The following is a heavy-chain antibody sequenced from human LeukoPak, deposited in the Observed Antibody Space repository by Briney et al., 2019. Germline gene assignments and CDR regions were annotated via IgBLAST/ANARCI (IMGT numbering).Heavy chain of an antibody. J-gene: IGHJ4*02. CDR1: GGSIRSYY. Sequence: LETLSLTCTVSGGSIRSYYWNWIRQPAGKGLEWIGGIYSSGSTNYNPSLKSRVTMSVDTSKNQFSLKLSSVTAADTAVYYCARDGGNSGYHYWYYFDYWGQGTLVTVSS. CDR2: IYSSGST. CDR3: ARDGGNSGYHYWYYFDY. D-gene: IGHD3-22*01. V-gene: IGHV4-4*07.